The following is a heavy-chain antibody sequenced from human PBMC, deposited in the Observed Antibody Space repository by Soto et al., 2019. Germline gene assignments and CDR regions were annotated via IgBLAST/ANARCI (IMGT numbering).Heavy chain of an antibody. CDR1: GFTVNKLF. CDR2: ISSDDST. Sequence: EVQLVESGGGLVQPGGSLRLSCAASGFTVNKLFMTWVRQAPGKGLEWVSVISSDDSTYYADSVKGRFTISRDNSKNTLHLEINSPRAGDTAVYYCAGVIFGGSYDFCHGGQGTLVTVSS. CDR3: AGVIFGGSYDFCH. D-gene: IGHD3-3*01. J-gene: IGHJ4*02. V-gene: IGHV3-66*01.